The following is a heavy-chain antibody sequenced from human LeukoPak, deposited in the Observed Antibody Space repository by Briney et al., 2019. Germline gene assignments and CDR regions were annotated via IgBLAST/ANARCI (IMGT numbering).Heavy chain of an antibody. CDR1: GYTFTSYG. Sequence: ASVKVSCKASGYTFTSYGISWVRQAPGQGLEWMGWISAYNGNTNYAQMFQGRVTMTTDTSTTTAYMELRSLRSDDTAVYYCARVPSFQPLDYWGQGTLVTVSS. J-gene: IGHJ4*02. D-gene: IGHD2-2*01. CDR3: ARVPSFQPLDY. V-gene: IGHV1-18*01. CDR2: ISAYNGNT.